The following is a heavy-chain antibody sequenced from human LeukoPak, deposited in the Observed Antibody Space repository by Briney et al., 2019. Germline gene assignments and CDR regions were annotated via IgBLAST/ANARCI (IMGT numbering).Heavy chain of an antibody. CDR3: ARDERCSGTSCYSSFDY. D-gene: IGHD2-15*01. Sequence: ASVKVSCKASGYTFTGYYMHWVRQAPGQGLEWMGWINPSTGDTNYAQKFHGRVTMTRDTSISTAYMELSRLRSDDTAVYYCARDERCSGTSCYSSFDYWGQGTLVTVSS. V-gene: IGHV1-2*02. CDR2: INPSTGDT. J-gene: IGHJ4*02. CDR1: GYTFTGYY.